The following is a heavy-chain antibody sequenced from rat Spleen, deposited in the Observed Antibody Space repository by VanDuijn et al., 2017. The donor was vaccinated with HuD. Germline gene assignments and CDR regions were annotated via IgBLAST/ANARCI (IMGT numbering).Heavy chain of an antibody. CDR1: GFTFSGYW. CDR2: ISPDGGST. CDR3: TTVLQGHGFAY. Sequence: EVQLVETGGGLVQPGGSLQLSCVASGFTFSGYWMYWIRQAPGEGLEWISFISPDGGSTYYPDSVKGRFTISRHNTQNTLYLQMNSLRSEDTATYYCTTVLQGHGFAYWGQGTLVTVSS. J-gene: IGHJ3*01. V-gene: IGHV5-58*01. D-gene: IGHD1-1*01.